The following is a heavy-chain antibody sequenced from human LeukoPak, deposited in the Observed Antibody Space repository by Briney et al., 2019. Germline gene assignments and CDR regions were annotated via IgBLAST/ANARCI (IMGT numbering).Heavy chain of an antibody. Sequence: ASVKVSCKASGGIFSSYAISWVQQAPGQGLEWMGRIIPIFGITNYAQKFQDRVTITADKSTSTAYMELTSLRSEDTAVYYCARSPESYVDIADLLDYWGQGTLVTVSS. CDR1: GGIFSSYA. CDR2: IIPIFGIT. D-gene: IGHD5-12*01. V-gene: IGHV1-69*04. J-gene: IGHJ4*02. CDR3: ARSPESYVDIADLLDY.